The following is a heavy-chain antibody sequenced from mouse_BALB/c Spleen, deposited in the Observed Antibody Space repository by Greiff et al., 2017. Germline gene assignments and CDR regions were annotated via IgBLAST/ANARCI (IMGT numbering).Heavy chain of an antibody. J-gene: IGHJ4*01. CDR2: ISSGGST. CDR3: ARRTTVVLYYAMDY. V-gene: IGHV5-6-5*01. D-gene: IGHD1-1*01. CDR1: GFTFSSYA. Sequence: DVMLVESGGGLVKPGGSLKLSCAASGFTFSSYAMSWVRQTPEKRLEWVASISSGGSTYYPDSVKGRFTISRDNARNILYLQMSSLRSEDTAMYYCARRTTVVLYYAMDYWGQGTSVTVSS.